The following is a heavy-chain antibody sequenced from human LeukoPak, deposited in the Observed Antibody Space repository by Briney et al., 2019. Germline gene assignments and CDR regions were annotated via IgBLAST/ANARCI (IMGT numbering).Heavy chain of an antibody. CDR1: GFTFDFYA. Sequence: PGTSLRLSCTTSGFTFDFYAMHWVRQAPGKGLEWVAVMSYDGRYRYYADSAKGRFTISRDNSKRTLYLEMGSLRPEDTALYYCARSELYYGSESYYHLDYWGHGTLVTVSS. CDR2: MSYDGRYR. V-gene: IGHV3-30*03. D-gene: IGHD3-10*01. J-gene: IGHJ4*01. CDR3: ARSELYYGSESYYHLDY.